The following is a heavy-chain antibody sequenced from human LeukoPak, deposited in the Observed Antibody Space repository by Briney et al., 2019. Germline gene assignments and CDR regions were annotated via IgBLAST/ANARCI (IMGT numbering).Heavy chain of an antibody. D-gene: IGHD3-9*01. J-gene: IGHJ4*02. CDR2: ISYDGSNK. CDR1: GFTFSSYA. Sequence: GRSLRLSCAASGFTFSSYAMHWVRQAPGKGLEWVAVISYDGSNKYYADSVKGRFTISRDNSKNTLYLQMNSLRAEDTAVYYCARGQGKVLRYFDRYKPNFDYWGQGTLVTVSS. CDR3: ARGQGKVLRYFDRYKPNFDY. V-gene: IGHV3-30*04.